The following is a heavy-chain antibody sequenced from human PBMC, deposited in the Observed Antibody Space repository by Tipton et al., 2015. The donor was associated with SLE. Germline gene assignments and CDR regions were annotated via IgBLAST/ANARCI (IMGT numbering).Heavy chain of an antibody. Sequence: TLSLTCTVSGGSISSGSYYWSWIRHPAGKGLEWIGHIYSSGNTNYNPSLKSRVSISVDTTKNQFSLKLSSVTAADPAVYYCARSGPGTGFTSNFDNWGQGALVTVSS. V-gene: IGHV4-61*09. CDR2: IYSSGNT. D-gene: IGHD2-2*01. CDR3: ARSGPGTGFTSNFDN. CDR1: GGSISSGSYY. J-gene: IGHJ4*02.